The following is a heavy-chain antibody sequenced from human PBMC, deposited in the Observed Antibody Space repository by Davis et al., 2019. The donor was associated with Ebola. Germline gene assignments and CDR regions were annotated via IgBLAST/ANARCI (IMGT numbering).Heavy chain of an antibody. D-gene: IGHD3-10*01. J-gene: IGHJ6*02. V-gene: IGHV1-18*04. CDR3: ARDGVAAPFGDYYYGMNV. Sequence: ASVTVSCKASGYTFTSYYMHWVRQAPGQGLEWMGCISAYNGNTNYAQKLQGRVTMTTDTSTSTAYMELRSLRSDDTAVYYCARDGVAAPFGDYYYGMNVWGQGTTVTVSS. CDR2: ISAYNGNT. CDR1: GYTFTSYY.